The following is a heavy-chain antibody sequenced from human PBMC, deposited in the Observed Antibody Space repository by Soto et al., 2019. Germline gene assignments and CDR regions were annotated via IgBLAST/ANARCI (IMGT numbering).Heavy chain of an antibody. CDR3: ARGVDAGVDV. J-gene: IGHJ6*02. CDR2: MSPNSGAT. V-gene: IGHV1-8*01. D-gene: IGHD1-1*01. Sequence: QVQLVQSGAEVTKPGASVKVSCKASGYTFTTYDINWVRQATGRGLEWLGWMSPNSGATGYAQKFQGRVTMTRDTSMTTAYMELSNLRSEDTAMYYCARGVDAGVDVWGQGTTVTVSS. CDR1: GYTFTTYD.